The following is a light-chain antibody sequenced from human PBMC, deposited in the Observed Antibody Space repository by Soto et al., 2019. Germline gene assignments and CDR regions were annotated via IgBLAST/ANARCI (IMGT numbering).Light chain of an antibody. J-gene: IGLJ1*01. CDR3: CSYAGRDTLYV. V-gene: IGLV2-11*01. Sequence: QSALNPPRSVSGSTGQSVTISCTGTSTDVGGYNYVSWYQQHPGKVPKLMLYDVSKRPSGVPDRFSGSKSGNTASLTISGLQAEDEADYYCCSYAGRDTLYVFGSGTKVTVL. CDR2: DVS. CDR1: STDVGGYNY.